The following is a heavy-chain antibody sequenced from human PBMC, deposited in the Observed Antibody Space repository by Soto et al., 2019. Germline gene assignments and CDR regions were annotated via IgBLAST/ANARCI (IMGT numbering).Heavy chain of an antibody. D-gene: IGHD6-13*01. Sequence: QVQLVQSGAEVKKPGASVKVSCKASGYTFTGYYMHWVRQAPGQGLEWMGWINPNSGGTNFAQKFQGWVTMTRDTSISAAYMELSRLRSDDTAGYYCARAYSSSWYGGYYYYCGMDVWGQGTTVTVSS. CDR1: GYTFTGYY. CDR2: INPNSGGT. V-gene: IGHV1-2*04. CDR3: ARAYSSSWYGGYYYYCGMDV. J-gene: IGHJ6*01.